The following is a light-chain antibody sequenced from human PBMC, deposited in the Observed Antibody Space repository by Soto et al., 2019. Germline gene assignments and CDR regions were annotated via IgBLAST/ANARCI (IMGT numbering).Light chain of an antibody. Sequence: IQLTQSPSSLSASVGDRVTITCRARQGISRDLAWYQQKPGKAPKLLIYSASTLQNGVPSRFSGSGSGTDFTITIRGLQPEDVATYYGQQLNSYPVTFGQVTRLEIK. V-gene: IGKV1-9*01. CDR2: SAS. CDR3: QQLNSYPVT. CDR1: QGISRD. J-gene: IGKJ5*01.